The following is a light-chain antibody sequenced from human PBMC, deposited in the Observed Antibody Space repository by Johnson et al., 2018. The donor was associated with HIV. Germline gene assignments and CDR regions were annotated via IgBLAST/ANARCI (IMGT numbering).Light chain of an antibody. CDR3: GTWDSSLSVSYC. CDR2: ENN. CDR1: SSSIGNNC. V-gene: IGLV1-51*02. J-gene: IGLJ1*01. Sequence: QSVLTQSPSVSAAPGQKVTISCSGSSSSIGNNCVSWYQQLPGTAPKLLIYENNKRPSGIPDRISGSKSGTSATLDITGLQTGDEADYYCGTWDSSLSVSYCVGTGTKVTVL.